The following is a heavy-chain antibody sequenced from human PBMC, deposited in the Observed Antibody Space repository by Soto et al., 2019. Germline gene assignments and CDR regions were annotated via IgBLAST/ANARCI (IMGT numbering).Heavy chain of an antibody. CDR3: AAANAPFYYYYGMDV. J-gene: IGHJ6*02. CDR1: GFTFTSSA. Sequence: SVKVSCKASGFTFTSSAVQWVRQARGQRLEWIGWIVVGSGNTNYAQKFQERVTITRDMSTSTAYMELSSLRSEDTAVYYCAAANAPFYYYYGMDVWGQGTTVTVSS. D-gene: IGHD2-2*01. CDR2: IVVGSGNT. V-gene: IGHV1-58*01.